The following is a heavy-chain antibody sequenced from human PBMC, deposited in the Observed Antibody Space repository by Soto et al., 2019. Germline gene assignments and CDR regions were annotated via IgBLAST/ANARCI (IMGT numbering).Heavy chain of an antibody. J-gene: IGHJ6*02. CDR3: ARVAAHYYGSGHYYYGMDV. CDR1: GYTFTSYV. D-gene: IGHD3-10*01. V-gene: IGHV1-18*01. Sequence: GASVKVSCKASGYTFTSYVITWVRQAPGQGLEWMGWISVYNGNTKYAHNFQGRVTMTTDTSTYTVYMELRSLQSDDTAVYYCARVAAHYYGSGHYYYGMDVWGQGTTVTVSS. CDR2: ISVYNGNT.